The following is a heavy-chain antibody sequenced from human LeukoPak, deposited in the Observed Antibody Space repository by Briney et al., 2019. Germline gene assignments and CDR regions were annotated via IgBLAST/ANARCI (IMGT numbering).Heavy chain of an antibody. CDR1: GFTFSTFA. J-gene: IGHJ4*02. D-gene: IGHD5-18*01. V-gene: IGHV3-23*01. Sequence: GGSLRLSCAASGFTFSTFAMIWVRQPPGKGLEWVSSIFPSGGEIHYADSVRGRLTISRDNSKSTLSLQMNSLRVEDTAIYYCATCRQVLLPFESWGQGTLVTVSS. CDR2: IFPSGGEI. CDR3: ATCRQVLLPFES.